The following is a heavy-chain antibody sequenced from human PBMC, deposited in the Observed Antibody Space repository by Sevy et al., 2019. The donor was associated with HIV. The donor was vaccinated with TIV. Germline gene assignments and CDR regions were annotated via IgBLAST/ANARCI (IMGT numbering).Heavy chain of an antibody. J-gene: IGHJ4*02. CDR3: VNGRVGYISSWYYFDY. CDR2: INNSGGST. Sequence: GGSLRLSCAVSGFTVNTYAMSWVRQAPGKGLEWVAVINNSGGSTDYADSVRGRFSISRDNPDVYLEMNSLRVEDTAVYYVVNGRVGYISSWYYFDYWGQGTLVTVSS. CDR1: GFTVNTYA. V-gene: IGHV3-23*01. D-gene: IGHD6-13*01.